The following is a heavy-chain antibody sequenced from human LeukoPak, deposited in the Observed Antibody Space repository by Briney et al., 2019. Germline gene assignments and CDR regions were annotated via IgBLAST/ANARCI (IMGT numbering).Heavy chain of an antibody. CDR3: ARDLLREYQLLYSGDY. J-gene: IGHJ4*02. Sequence: ASVKVSCKASGYTFTSYGISWVRQAPGQGLKWMGWISAYNGNTNYAQNLQGRVTMTTNTSTSTAYMELRSLRSDDMAVYYCARDLLREYQLLYSGDYWGQGTLVTVSS. CDR2: ISAYNGNT. D-gene: IGHD2-2*02. V-gene: IGHV1-18*03. CDR1: GYTFTSYG.